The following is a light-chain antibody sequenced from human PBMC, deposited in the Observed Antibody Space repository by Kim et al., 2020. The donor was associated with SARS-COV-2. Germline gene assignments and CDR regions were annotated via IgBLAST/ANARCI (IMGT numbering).Light chain of an antibody. CDR2: GAS. V-gene: IGKV3-15*01. Sequence: EIVMTQSPAALSVSPGEGATLSCRASQSVSSYLAWYHQKPGQAPRLLIHGASTRATGIPARFSGSGSGTDFTLTISSLQSEDFSIYYCQQYNDWPPTLGQGTKVEIK. J-gene: IGKJ1*01. CDR1: QSVSSY. CDR3: QQYNDWPPT.